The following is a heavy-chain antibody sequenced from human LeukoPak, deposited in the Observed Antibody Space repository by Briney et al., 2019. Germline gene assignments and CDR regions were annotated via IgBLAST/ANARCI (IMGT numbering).Heavy chain of an antibody. CDR1: GGSISSYY. V-gene: IGHV4-59*12. CDR2: IYYSGST. J-gene: IGHJ3*01. Sequence: SETLSLTCTVSGGSISSYYWSWIRQPPGKGLEWIGYIYYSGSTNYNPSLKSRVTISVDTSKNQFSLKLSSVTAADTAVYYCARKAFPYGSGSYNHWGQGTMVTVSS. CDR3: ARKAFPYGSGSYNH. D-gene: IGHD3-10*01.